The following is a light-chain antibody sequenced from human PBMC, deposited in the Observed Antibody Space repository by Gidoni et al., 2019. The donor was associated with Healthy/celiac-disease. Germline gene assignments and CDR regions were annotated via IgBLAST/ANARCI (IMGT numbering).Light chain of an antibody. J-gene: IGKJ4*01. Sequence: EIVLTQSPATLSSSTGERATLSCRASQSVSSYLAWYQQKPGQAPRLLIYAASNRATGIPARFSGSGSGTDFTLTISSLEPEDFAVYYCQQRSNWPPLTFGGGTKVEIK. CDR2: AAS. CDR1: QSVSSY. CDR3: QQRSNWPPLT. V-gene: IGKV3-11*01.